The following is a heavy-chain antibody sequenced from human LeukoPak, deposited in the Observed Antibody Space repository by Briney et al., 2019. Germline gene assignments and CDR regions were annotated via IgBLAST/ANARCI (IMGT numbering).Heavy chain of an antibody. Sequence: GGSLRLSCAASGFTFTTYWMGWVRQAPGKGLEWVANIKQDGSEQYYVDSVKGRFTISRDNAKNSLSLQMNSLRAEDTAVYYCARRAGAYSHPYDYWGQGTLVTVSS. J-gene: IGHJ4*02. V-gene: IGHV3-7*03. D-gene: IGHD4/OR15-4a*01. CDR3: ARRAGAYSHPYDY. CDR2: IKQDGSEQ. CDR1: GFTFTTYW.